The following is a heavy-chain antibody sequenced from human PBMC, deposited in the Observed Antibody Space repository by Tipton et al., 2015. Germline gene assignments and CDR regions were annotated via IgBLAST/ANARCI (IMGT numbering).Heavy chain of an antibody. D-gene: IGHD3-22*01. CDR3: ARGGNDSSGYYLYYYYGMDV. CDR2: SYYFGST. V-gene: IGHV4-59*01. J-gene: IGHJ6*02. Sequence: TLSLTCTVSGASISSSYWTWIRQPPGKGLEWIGYSYYFGSTNYNPSLKSRVTISVDTSKNQFSLKLSSVTAADTAVYYCARGGNDSSGYYLYYYYGMDVWGQGTTVTVSS. CDR1: GASISSSY.